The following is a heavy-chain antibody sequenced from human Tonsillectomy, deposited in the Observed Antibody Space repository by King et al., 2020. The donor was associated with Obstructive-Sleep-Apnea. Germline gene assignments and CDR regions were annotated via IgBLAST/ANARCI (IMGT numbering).Heavy chain of an antibody. CDR1: GFTSSSYG. Sequence: VQLVESGGGVVQPGRSLRLSCAASGFTSSSYGRHWVRQAPGKGLEWGAVISYDGSNKYYADSVRGRFTISRENSKNTLYLQMNSLRAEDTAVYYCAKDHFVVVPAARYYYYGMDVWGQGTTVTVSS. CDR3: AKDHFVVVPAARYYYYGMDV. V-gene: IGHV3-30*18. J-gene: IGHJ6*02. CDR2: ISYDGSNK. D-gene: IGHD2-2*01.